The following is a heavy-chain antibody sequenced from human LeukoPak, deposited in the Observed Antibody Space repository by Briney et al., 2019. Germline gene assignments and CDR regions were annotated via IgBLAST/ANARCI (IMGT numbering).Heavy chain of an antibody. CDR3: ARLSSGWPEIDY. J-gene: IGHJ4*02. Sequence: PSETLSLTCTVSGGSISSSSYYWGWIRQPPGKGLEWIGSIYYSGSTYYNPSLKSRVTISVDTSKNQFFLKLSSVTAADTAVYYCARLSSGWPEIDYWGQGTLVTVSS. CDR1: GGSISSSSYY. D-gene: IGHD6-19*01. V-gene: IGHV4-39*01. CDR2: IYYSGST.